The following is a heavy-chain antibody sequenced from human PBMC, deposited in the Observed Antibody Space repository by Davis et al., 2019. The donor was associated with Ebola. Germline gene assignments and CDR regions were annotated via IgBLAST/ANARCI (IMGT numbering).Heavy chain of an antibody. CDR1: GYTFTSYA. CDR2: INAGNGNT. D-gene: IGHD3-3*01. V-gene: IGHV1-3*01. Sequence: ASVKVSCKASGYTFTSYAMHWVRQAPGQRLEWMGWINAGNGNTKYSQKFQGRVTITRDTSASTAYMKLSSLRSEDTAVYYCARSKYYDFWSGYPPFDYWGQGTLVTVSS. CDR3: ARSKYYDFWSGYPPFDY. J-gene: IGHJ4*02.